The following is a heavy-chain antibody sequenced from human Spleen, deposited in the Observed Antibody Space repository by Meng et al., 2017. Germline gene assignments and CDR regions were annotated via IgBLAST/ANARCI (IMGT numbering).Heavy chain of an antibody. CDR3: ARSGYGTDY. CDR2: IYYSGST. V-gene: IGHV4-31*03. CDR1: CDSISSGGSY. Sequence: QRELQESSPGLVTPSQPLSLTCTVSCDSISSGGSYWTWILQYPGKGLEWIGYIYYSGSTYYTPSLKSRVTISVDTSKNQFSLKLSSVSAADTAVYYCARSGYGTDYWGQGTLVTVSS. J-gene: IGHJ4*02. D-gene: IGHD5-12*01.